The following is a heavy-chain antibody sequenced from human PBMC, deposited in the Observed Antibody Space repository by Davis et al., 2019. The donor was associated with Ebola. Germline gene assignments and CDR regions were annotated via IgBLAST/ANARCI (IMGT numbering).Heavy chain of an antibody. Sequence: GESLKISCAASGFTFEDYGMSWVRQDPGKALEWVCGINWSGGSADYADSVKGRFTISRDNAKNSLYLQMNSLRAEDTALYNCARPRLTTAVTPVDDAFDIWGRGTMVTVSS. CDR3: ARPRLTTAVTPVDDAFDI. V-gene: IGHV3-20*01. J-gene: IGHJ3*02. CDR2: INWSGGSA. CDR1: GFTFEDYG. D-gene: IGHD4-23*01.